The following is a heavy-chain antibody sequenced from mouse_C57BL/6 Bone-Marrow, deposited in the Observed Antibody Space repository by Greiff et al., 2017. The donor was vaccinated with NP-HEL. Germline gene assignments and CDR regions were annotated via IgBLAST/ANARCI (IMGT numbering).Heavy chain of an antibody. CDR1: GFTFSDYS. J-gene: IGHJ4*01. D-gene: IGHD2-4*01. Sequence: EVKLMASEGGLVQPGSSMKLSCTASGFTFSDYSMAWVRQVPEKGLEWVANINYDGSSTYYLDSLTSRFIISRDNAKNILYLQMSSLKSEDTATYYCAREGGLRRRTYAMDYWGQGTSVTVSS. V-gene: IGHV5-16*01. CDR3: AREGGLRRRTYAMDY. CDR2: INYDGSST.